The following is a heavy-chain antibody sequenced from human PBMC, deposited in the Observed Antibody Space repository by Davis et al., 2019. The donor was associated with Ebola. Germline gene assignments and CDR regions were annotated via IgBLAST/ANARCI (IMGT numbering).Heavy chain of an antibody. CDR1: GGSFSGYY. CDR2: INHSGST. CDR3: ARHKYYDILTGPIDLFDP. Sequence: MPSETLSLTCAVYGGSFSGYYWSWIRQPPGKGLEWIGEINHSGSTNYNPSPKSRVTISVDTSKNQFSLKLSSVTAADTAVYYCARHKYYDILTGPIDLFDPWGQGTLVTVSS. J-gene: IGHJ5*02. V-gene: IGHV4-34*01. D-gene: IGHD3-9*01.